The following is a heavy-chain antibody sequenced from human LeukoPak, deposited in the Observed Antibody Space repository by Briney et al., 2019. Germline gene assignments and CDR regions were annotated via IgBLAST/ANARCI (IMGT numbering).Heavy chain of an antibody. Sequence: GSLRLSCVGSGISFSSYWMAWVRQAPGKGLEWVANIKYDGTHKFYADSVKGRLTISRDNAKNSLFLEMNSLRADDTAVYFCASSHDSSGNDWGQGTLVTVSS. V-gene: IGHV3-7*01. CDR2: IKYDGTHK. J-gene: IGHJ4*02. D-gene: IGHD3-22*01. CDR3: ASSHDSSGND. CDR1: GISFSSYW.